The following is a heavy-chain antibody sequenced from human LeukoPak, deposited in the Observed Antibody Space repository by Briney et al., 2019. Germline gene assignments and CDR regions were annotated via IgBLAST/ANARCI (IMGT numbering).Heavy chain of an antibody. Sequence: ASVKVSCKASGYTFTSYGISWVRQAPGQGLEWMGWISAYNGNTNYAQKLQGRVTMTTDTSTSTAYMELRSLRSDDTAVYYCARVGASTGCSSSWAHYGMDVWGQGTTVTVSS. V-gene: IGHV1-18*01. J-gene: IGHJ6*02. D-gene: IGHD6-13*01. CDR3: ARVGASTGCSSSWAHYGMDV. CDR2: ISAYNGNT. CDR1: GYTFTSYG.